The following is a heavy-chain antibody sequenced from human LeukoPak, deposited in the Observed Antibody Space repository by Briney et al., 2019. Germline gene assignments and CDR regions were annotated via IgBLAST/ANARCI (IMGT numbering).Heavy chain of an antibody. D-gene: IGHD3-10*01. CDR2: INHSGST. V-gene: IGHV4-34*01. CDR3: ARGVRTRFYYYGSGSYYPPPRYYFDY. J-gene: IGHJ4*02. CDR1: GGSFSGYY. Sequence: PSETLSLTCAVYGGSFSGYYWSWIRQPPGKGLEWIGEINHSGSTNYNPSLKSRVTISVDTSKNQFSLKLSSVTAADTAVYYCARGVRTRFYYYGSGSYYPPPRYYFDYWGQGTLVPVPS.